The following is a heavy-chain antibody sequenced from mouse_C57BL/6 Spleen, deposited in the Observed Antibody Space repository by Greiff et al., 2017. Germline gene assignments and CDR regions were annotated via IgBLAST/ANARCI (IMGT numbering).Heavy chain of an antibody. V-gene: IGHV5-6*01. J-gene: IGHJ1*03. Sequence: EVQGVESGGDLVKPGGSLKLSCAASGFTFSSYGMSWVRQTPDKRLEWVATISSGGSYTSYPDSVKGRFTISRDNAKNTLYLQMSSLKSEDTAMYYCARHPYYGSSLRYFDVWGTGTTVTVSS. CDR2: ISSGGSYT. CDR1: GFTFSSYG. D-gene: IGHD1-1*01. CDR3: ARHPYYGSSLRYFDV.